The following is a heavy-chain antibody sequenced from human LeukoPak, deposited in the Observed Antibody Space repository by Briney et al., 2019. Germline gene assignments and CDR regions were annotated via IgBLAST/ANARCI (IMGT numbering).Heavy chain of an antibody. J-gene: IGHJ6*02. CDR1: GFTFSSYG. Sequence: PGGSLRLSCAASGFTFSSYGMHWVRQAPGKGLEWVAVISYDGSNKYYADSVKGRFTISRDNSKNTPYLQMNSLRAEDTAVYYCAREEDSSMIRASHGMDVWGQGTTVTVS. D-gene: IGHD6-6*01. CDR3: AREEDSSMIRASHGMDV. CDR2: ISYDGSNK. V-gene: IGHV3-30*03.